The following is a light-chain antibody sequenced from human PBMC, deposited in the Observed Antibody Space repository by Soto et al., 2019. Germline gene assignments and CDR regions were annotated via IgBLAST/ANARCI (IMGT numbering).Light chain of an antibody. CDR3: AAWDDSPSGSYA. V-gene: IGLV1-47*01. J-gene: IGLJ1*01. CDR1: SSNIGKNF. Sequence: QSVLTQPPSASGTPGQRVTISCSGASSNIGKNFVYWYQQLPRTTPKLLISRNDQRPSGVPERFSGSKSGTSASLAISGLRSEDEAEYYCAAWDDSPSGSYAFGTGTKVTVL. CDR2: RND.